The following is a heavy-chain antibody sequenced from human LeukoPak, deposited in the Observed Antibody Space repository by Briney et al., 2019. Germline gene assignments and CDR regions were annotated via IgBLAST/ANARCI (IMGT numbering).Heavy chain of an antibody. J-gene: IGHJ5*02. D-gene: IGHD6-19*01. Sequence: SETLSLTCTVSGGSISSYYWNWIRQPPGKGLEWIGYIYYSGSTNYNPSLKSRVTISVDTSKNQFSLKLSSVTAADTAVYYCATHSSGWSGDWFDPWGQGTLVTASS. V-gene: IGHV4-59*01. CDR1: GGSISSYY. CDR3: ATHSSGWSGDWFDP. CDR2: IYYSGST.